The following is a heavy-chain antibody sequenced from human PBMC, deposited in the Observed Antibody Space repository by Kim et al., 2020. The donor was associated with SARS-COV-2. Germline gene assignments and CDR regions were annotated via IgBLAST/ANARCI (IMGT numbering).Heavy chain of an antibody. J-gene: IGHJ1*01. CDR1: GGSFSGHY. CDR3: ARAPNCIAAAGSKYFQH. CDR2: INHSGST. Sequence: SETLSLTCAVYGGSFSGHYWSWIRQPPGKGLEWVGEINHSGSTSYNPSLRSRVTISVDTSKNQFSLKLTSVTAADTAVYYCARAPNCIAAAGSKYFQHWG. D-gene: IGHD6-13*01. V-gene: IGHV4-34*01.